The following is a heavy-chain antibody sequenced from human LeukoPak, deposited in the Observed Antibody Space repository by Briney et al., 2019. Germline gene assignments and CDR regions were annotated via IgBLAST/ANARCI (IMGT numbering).Heavy chain of an antibody. CDR3: ARGGPYYDSSRANDLNY. Sequence: ASVKVSCKASGYTFTDYYTQWVRQAPGQGLEWMGWINPNSGGTHYVQRFQGWVTMTRDTSISTAYMELSRLTSDDTAVYYCARGGPYYDSSRANDLNYWGQGTLVTVSS. D-gene: IGHD3-22*01. CDR1: GYTFTDYY. CDR2: INPNSGGT. J-gene: IGHJ4*02. V-gene: IGHV1-2*04.